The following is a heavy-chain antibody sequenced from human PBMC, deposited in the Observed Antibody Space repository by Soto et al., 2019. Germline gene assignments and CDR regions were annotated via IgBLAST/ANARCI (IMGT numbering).Heavy chain of an antibody. CDR3: AKDRGVYSTNYYYYCGMDV. CDR2: ISGSGGST. Sequence: PGGSLRLSCAGSGFTFSSYAMSWVRQAPLKVLEWVSAISGSGGSTYYADSVKGRFTISRGNSKNTLYLQMNSLGAEDTAVYYCAKDRGVYSTNYYYYCGMDVWGQGTTVTVSS. CDR1: GFTFSSYA. J-gene: IGHJ6*02. V-gene: IGHV3-23*01. D-gene: IGHD6-13*01.